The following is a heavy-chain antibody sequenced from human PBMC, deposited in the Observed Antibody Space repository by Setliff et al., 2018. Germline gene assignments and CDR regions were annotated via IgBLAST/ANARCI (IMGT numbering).Heavy chain of an antibody. CDR2: IYYSGST. V-gene: IGHV4-59*01. J-gene: IGHJ4*02. Sequence: SETLSLTCTVSGGSISSYYWSWIWQPPGKRLEWIGYIYYSGSTNYNPSLESRVTISVDTSKNQFSLRLNSATAADTAVYYCARLRGAFDYWGQGTLVTVSS. CDR1: GGSISSYY. CDR3: ARLRGAFDY. D-gene: IGHD3-16*01.